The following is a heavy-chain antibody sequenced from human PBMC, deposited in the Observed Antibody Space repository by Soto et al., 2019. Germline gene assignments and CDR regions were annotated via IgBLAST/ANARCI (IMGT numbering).Heavy chain of an antibody. J-gene: IGHJ4*02. CDR2: IYPGDSDT. V-gene: IGHV5-51*01. CDR1: GYSFTSYC. CDR3: ARTRPTYSNDYGDFVDY. D-gene: IGHD4-17*01. Sequence: GESLKISCKGSGYSFTSYCIAWVRQMPGKGLEWMGVIYPGDSDTRYSPSFQGQATFSADKSISTAYLQWSSLKASDTAMYYCARTRPTYSNDYGDFVDYWGQGTLVTVSS.